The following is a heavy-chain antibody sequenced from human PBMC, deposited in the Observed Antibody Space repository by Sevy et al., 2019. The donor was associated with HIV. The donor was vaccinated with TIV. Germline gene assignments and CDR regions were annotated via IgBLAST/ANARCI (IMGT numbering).Heavy chain of an antibody. J-gene: IGHJ6*02. Sequence: GGSLRLSCAASGFTFSSYGMHWVRQAPGKGLEWVTVISYDGSHKYYADSVRGRFTISRGNSKNTLYLQMNSLRAEDTAVYYCAAIGSYYYYGMDVWGQGTTVTVSS. V-gene: IGHV3-30*03. CDR3: AAIGSYYYYGMDV. CDR2: ISYDGSHK. CDR1: GFTFSSYG.